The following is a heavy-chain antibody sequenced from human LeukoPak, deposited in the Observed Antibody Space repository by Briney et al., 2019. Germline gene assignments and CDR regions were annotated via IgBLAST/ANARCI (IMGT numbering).Heavy chain of an antibody. CDR3: ARGNVGALDYYFDY. Sequence: GGSLRLSCAASGFTFSSYSMNWVRQAPGKGLEWVSSISSSSSYIYYADSVKGRFTISRDNAKNSLYLQMNGLRAEDTAVYYCARGNVGALDYYFDYWGQGTLVTVSS. CDR1: GFTFSSYS. D-gene: IGHD1-26*01. V-gene: IGHV3-21*01. J-gene: IGHJ4*02. CDR2: ISSSSSYI.